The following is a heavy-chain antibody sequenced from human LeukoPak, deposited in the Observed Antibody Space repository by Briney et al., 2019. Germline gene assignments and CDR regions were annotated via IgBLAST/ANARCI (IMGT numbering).Heavy chain of an antibody. Sequence: PSGTLSLTCTVSGGSISSINYYWGWIRQPPGKGLEWIGSIYYSGSTYYNPSLKSRFTISVDTSKNQFSLKESSVTAADTAVYYCARGYYDFWSGYYIPIDYWGQGTLVTVSS. V-gene: IGHV4-39*07. CDR2: IYYSGST. CDR3: ARGYYDFWSGYYIPIDY. CDR1: GGSISSINYY. D-gene: IGHD3-3*01. J-gene: IGHJ4*02.